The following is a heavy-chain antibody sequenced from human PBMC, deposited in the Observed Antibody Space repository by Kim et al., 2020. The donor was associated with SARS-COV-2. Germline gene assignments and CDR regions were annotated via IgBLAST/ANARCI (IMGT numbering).Heavy chain of an antibody. CDR3: ARDGYATAPYYYYYYMDV. V-gene: IGHV3-30-3*01. Sequence: GGSLRLSCAASGFTLSSYAMHWVRQAPGKGLEWVAVISYDGSNKYYADSVKGRFTISRDNSKNTLYLQMNSLRAEDTAVYYCARDGYATAPYYYYYYMDVWGKGTTVTVSS. D-gene: IGHD2-8*01. CDR1: GFTLSSYA. CDR2: ISYDGSNK. J-gene: IGHJ6*03.